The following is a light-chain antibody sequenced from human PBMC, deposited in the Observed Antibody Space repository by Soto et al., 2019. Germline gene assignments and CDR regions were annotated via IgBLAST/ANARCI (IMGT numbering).Light chain of an antibody. CDR3: QQYHDWPRT. CDR2: YAS. J-gene: IGKJ4*01. Sequence: EIVMTQSPATLSVSPGERATLSCRASQSISTNLAWYQHKPGQAPKLFIYYASTRATGVPVTFSGSGSGTEFTLTISSLQSEDSALYYCQQYHDWPRTFGGGTKVEIK. V-gene: IGKV3-15*01. CDR1: QSISTN.